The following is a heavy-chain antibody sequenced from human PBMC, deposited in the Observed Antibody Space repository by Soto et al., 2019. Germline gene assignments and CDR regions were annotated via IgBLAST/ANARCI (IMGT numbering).Heavy chain of an antibody. V-gene: IGHV3-23*01. D-gene: IGHD5-12*01. CDR1: GFTFSSYA. CDR2: ISGSGGST. Sequence: GSLRLSCAAPGFTFSSYAMSWVRQAPGKGLEWVSAISGSGGSTYYADSVKGRFTISRDNSKNTLYLQMNSLRAEDTAVYYCAKAGDSGYESWGYYYYGMDVWGQGTTVTVSS. CDR3: AKAGDSGYESWGYYYYGMDV. J-gene: IGHJ6*02.